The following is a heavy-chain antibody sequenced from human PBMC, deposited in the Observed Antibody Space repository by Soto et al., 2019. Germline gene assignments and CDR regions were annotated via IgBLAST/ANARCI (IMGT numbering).Heavy chain of an antibody. CDR3: AKPSSDSGWYPSVGY. Sequence: EVQLLESGGGLVQPGGSLRLSCAASGFTFSSYAMSWVRQAPGKGLEWVSAISGSGGSTYYADSVKCRFTISRDNSKNTLYLQMNSLRAEDTAVYYCAKPSSDSGWYPSVGYWGQGTLVTVSS. CDR1: GFTFSSYA. CDR2: ISGSGGST. D-gene: IGHD6-19*01. J-gene: IGHJ4*02. V-gene: IGHV3-23*01.